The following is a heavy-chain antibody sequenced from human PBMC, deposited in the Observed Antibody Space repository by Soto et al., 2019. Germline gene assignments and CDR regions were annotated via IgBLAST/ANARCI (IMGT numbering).Heavy chain of an antibody. Sequence: GGSLRLSCAASGFTFSNAWMSWVRQAPGKGLEWVGRIKSKTDGGTTDYAAPVKGRFTISRDDSKNTLYLQMNSLKTEDTAVYYCTTVPTTTXHGYSYGHGYYYYGMDVWGQGTTVTVSS. V-gene: IGHV3-15*01. J-gene: IGHJ6*02. CDR3: TTVPTTTXHGYSYGHGYYYYGMDV. CDR1: GFTFSNAW. CDR2: IKSKTDGGTT. D-gene: IGHD5-18*01.